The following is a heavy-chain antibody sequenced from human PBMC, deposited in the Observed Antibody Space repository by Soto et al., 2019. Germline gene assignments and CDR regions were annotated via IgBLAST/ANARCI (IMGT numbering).Heavy chain of an antibody. CDR2: IFSSGES. V-gene: IGHV3-53*01. CDR3: ARGGIGMVRTFDH. CDR1: GFTVSSTY. D-gene: IGHD3-10*01. Sequence: GGSLRLSCAASGFTVSSTYMSWVRQAPGKGLEWVSIIFSSGESFYADSVKGRFTISRDSSDNTVYLQMNSLKAEDTAVYYCARGGIGMVRTFDHWGQGTLVTVSS. J-gene: IGHJ4*02.